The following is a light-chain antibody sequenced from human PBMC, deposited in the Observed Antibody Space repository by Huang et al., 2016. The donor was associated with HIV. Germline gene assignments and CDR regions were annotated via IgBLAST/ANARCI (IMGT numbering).Light chain of an antibody. Sequence: DIMMTQSPATLSVSPGERATLSCRASQSVSSNLAWYQQKPGQAPRLLIFGASTRATGIPARFRGSGSGTDFTLTINGLQSEDFAIYYCHQYNNWPPWTFGQGTKVEIK. CDR2: GAS. CDR3: HQYNNWPPWT. V-gene: IGKV3-15*01. J-gene: IGKJ1*01. CDR1: QSVSSN.